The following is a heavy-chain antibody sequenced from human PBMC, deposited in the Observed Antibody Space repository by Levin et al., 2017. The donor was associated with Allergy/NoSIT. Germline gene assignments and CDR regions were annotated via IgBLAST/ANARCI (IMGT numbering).Heavy chain of an antibody. D-gene: IGHD2-15*01. J-gene: IGHJ5*02. CDR3: ARGRRIVVARPRGWFDP. CDR1: GGSFSGYY. CDR2: INHSGST. V-gene: IGHV4-34*01. Sequence: SQTLSLTCAVYGGSFSGYYWSWIRQPPGKGLEWIGEINHSGSTNYNPSLKSRVTISVDTSKNQFSLKLSSVTAADTAVYYCARGRRIVVARPRGWFDPWGQGTLVTVSS.